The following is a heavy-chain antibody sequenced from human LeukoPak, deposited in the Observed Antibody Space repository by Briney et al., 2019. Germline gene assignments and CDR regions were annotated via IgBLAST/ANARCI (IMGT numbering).Heavy chain of an antibody. Sequence: GASVKVSCKASGYTFTSYGISWVRQAPGQGLEWMGWISAYNGNTNYAQKLQGRVTMTTDTSTSTAYMELRSLRSDDTAVYYCARGVFRGIAAAGNFDYWGQGTLVTVSS. D-gene: IGHD6-13*01. CDR2: ISAYNGNT. CDR3: ARGVFRGIAAAGNFDY. J-gene: IGHJ4*02. CDR1: GYTFTSYG. V-gene: IGHV1-18*01.